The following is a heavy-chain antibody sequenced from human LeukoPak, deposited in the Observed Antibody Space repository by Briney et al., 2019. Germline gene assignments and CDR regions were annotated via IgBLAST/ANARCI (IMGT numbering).Heavy chain of an antibody. V-gene: IGHV3-48*04. CDR2: ISSDSGTI. Sequence: GGSLRLSCAASGFTFSSYSMNWVRQAPGKGLEWVSYISSDSGTIYYADSVRGRFTISRDNAHNSVFLQMNGLRAEDTAVYYCAREGRLRPSHIDYWGQGTLVTVSS. J-gene: IGHJ4*02. D-gene: IGHD2-15*01. CDR1: GFTFSSYS. CDR3: AREGRLRPSHIDY.